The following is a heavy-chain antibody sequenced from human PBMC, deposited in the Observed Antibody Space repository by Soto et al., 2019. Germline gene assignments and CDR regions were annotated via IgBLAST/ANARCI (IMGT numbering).Heavy chain of an antibody. J-gene: IGHJ5*02. V-gene: IGHV4-34*01. D-gene: IGHD3-10*01. Sequence: SETLSLTCAVYGGSFSGYYWSWIRQPPGKGLEWIGEINHSGSTNYNPSLKSRVTISVDTSKNQFSLKLSSVTAADTAVYYCERNRIRVWFGELSYFDPWGQGTLVTVSS. CDR2: INHSGST. CDR1: GGSFSGYY. CDR3: ERNRIRVWFGELSYFDP.